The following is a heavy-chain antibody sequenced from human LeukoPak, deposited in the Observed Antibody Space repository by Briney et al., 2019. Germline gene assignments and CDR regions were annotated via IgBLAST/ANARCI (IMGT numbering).Heavy chain of an antibody. D-gene: IGHD2-2*01. CDR3: ASGGYQLLSPFDF. CDR1: GVSISSHY. V-gene: IGHV4-59*11. J-gene: IGHJ4*02. Sequence: SETLSLTCTVSGVSISSHYWSWIRQPPGKELEWIGYIYYNGSTKYNPSLKSRVTISVDTSKNQFSLKLTSVTAADTAMYYCASGGYQLLSPFDFWGQGTLVTVSS. CDR2: IYYNGST.